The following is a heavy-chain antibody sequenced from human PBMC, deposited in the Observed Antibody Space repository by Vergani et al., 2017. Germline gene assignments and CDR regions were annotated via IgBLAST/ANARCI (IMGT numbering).Heavy chain of an antibody. CDR3: ARDKSISSYNWFDP. Sequence: QVQLVESGGGVVQPGRSLRLSCAASGFTFSSYAMHWVRQAPGKGLEWVAVISYDGSNKYYADSVKGRFTISRDNSKNTLYLQMNSLRAEDTAVYYCARDKSISSYNWFDPWGQGTLVTVSS. J-gene: IGHJ5*02. CDR2: ISYDGSNK. D-gene: IGHD6-6*01. CDR1: GFTFSSYA. V-gene: IGHV3-30*01.